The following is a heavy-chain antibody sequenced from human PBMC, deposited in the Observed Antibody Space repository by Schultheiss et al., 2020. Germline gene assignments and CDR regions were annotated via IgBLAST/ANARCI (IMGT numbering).Heavy chain of an antibody. V-gene: IGHV3-11*04. D-gene: IGHD2-21*01. Sequence: GGSLKLSCAASGFTVSSNYMSWVRQASGKGLEWISYISTSGSTIYYADSVRGRFTISRDNAKKSLYMQMNSLRDEDTAVYYCARDCRYCGGPRTIYYYYGMDVWGQGITVTVAT. CDR1: GFTVSSNY. CDR2: ISTSGSTI. CDR3: ARDCRYCGGPRTIYYYYGMDV. J-gene: IGHJ6*01.